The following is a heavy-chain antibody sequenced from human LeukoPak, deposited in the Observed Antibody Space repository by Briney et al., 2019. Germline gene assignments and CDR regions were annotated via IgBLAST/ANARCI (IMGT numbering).Heavy chain of an antibody. V-gene: IGHV4-39*07. CDR3: ARDRGYYYGSDPIDY. CDR2: IYYSGST. CDR1: GGSISSSSYY. Sequence: SETLSLTCTVSGGSISSSSYYWGWIRQPPGKGLEWIGRIYYSGSTYYNPSLKSRVTLSVDTSKNQFSLKLSSVTAADKAVYYCARDRGYYYGSDPIDYWGQGTLVTVSS. J-gene: IGHJ4*02. D-gene: IGHD3-10*01.